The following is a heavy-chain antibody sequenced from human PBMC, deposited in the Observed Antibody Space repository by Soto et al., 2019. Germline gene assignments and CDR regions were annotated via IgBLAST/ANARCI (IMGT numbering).Heavy chain of an antibody. CDR3: ARDFDADSRTDFDY. CDR1: GFTFRSSW. D-gene: IGHD4-17*01. V-gene: IGHV3-7*03. Sequence: PGGSLRLSCAVSGFTFRSSWMSWLRQAPGKGLEWVANIKPDGGEKYYVDSAKGRFTISRDNAQNSLYLQMNSLRAEDTALYFCARDFDADSRTDFDYWGQGTLVTVSS. J-gene: IGHJ4*02. CDR2: IKPDGGEK.